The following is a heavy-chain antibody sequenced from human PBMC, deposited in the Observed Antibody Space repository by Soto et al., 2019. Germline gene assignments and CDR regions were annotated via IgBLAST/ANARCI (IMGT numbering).Heavy chain of an antibody. V-gene: IGHV4-30-2*01. D-gene: IGHD2-15*01. Sequence: TLSLTCAVSGGSISSGGYSWSWIRQPPGKGLEWIGYLYHSGSTYYNRSLKSRVTIAVGRSKNQFSLNLSSVTAADTAVYYSTKGAASYF. CDR1: GGSISSGGYS. CDR2: LYHSGST. J-gene: IGHJ4*03. CDR3: TKGAASYF.